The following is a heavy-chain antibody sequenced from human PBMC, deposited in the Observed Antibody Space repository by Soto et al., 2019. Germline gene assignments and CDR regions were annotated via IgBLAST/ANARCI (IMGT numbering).Heavy chain of an antibody. Sequence: LGESLKISCEGSGYSFRNYWIGWVRQVPGRGLEWMGIIYPGDSDTRYSPSFRGQVTISADKSISSAYLQWSSLRASDTAMYYCARGGVSTRTFDYWGQGTPVTVSS. CDR1: GYSFRNYW. CDR2: IYPGDSDT. J-gene: IGHJ4*02. V-gene: IGHV5-51*01. CDR3: ARGGVSTRTFDY. D-gene: IGHD3-3*01.